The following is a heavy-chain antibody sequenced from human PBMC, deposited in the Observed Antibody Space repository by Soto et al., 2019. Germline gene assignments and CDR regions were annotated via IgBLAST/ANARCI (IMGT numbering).Heavy chain of an antibody. Sequence: QVQLQESGPGLVKPSQTLSLSCSVSGVSITTSGHYWNWVRQRPGRGLEWIGYIDSSGTTYYNPSLKTRLAMSVEPSTNQISLKLSSVTAAGTALYFCALGMFMDVWGRGTTVIVSS. D-gene: IGHD3-16*01. V-gene: IGHV4-31*03. CDR2: IDSSGTT. CDR3: ALGMFMDV. J-gene: IGHJ6*03. CDR1: GVSITTSGHY.